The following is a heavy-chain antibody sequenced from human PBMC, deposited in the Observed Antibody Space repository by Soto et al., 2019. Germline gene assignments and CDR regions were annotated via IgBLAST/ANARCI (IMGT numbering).Heavy chain of an antibody. Sequence: EVQLLEAGGGLVQPGGSLRLSCAASGFSFRNYGMSWVRQAPGKGLEWLSAIIGNGDTTYYADSVRGRFTISRDNSKNTLYLQLNDLGAEDTAICYCAKDYDYGDSLPFDYWGQGTLVTVSS. V-gene: IGHV3-23*01. CDR3: AKDYDYGDSLPFDY. CDR2: IIGNGDTT. D-gene: IGHD4-17*01. CDR1: GFSFRNYG. J-gene: IGHJ4*02.